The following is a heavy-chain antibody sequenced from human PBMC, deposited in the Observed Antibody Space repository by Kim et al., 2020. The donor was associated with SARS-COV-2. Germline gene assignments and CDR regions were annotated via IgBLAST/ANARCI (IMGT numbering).Heavy chain of an antibody. CDR3: AITSDQHYYYYYGMDV. CDR2: IDPSDSYT. J-gene: IGHJ6*02. V-gene: IGHV5-10-1*01. Sequence: GESLKISCKGSGYSFTSYWISWVRQMPGKGLEWMGRIDPSDSYTNYSPSFQGHVTISADKSISTAYLQWSSLKASDTAMYYCAITSDQHYYYYYGMDVWGQGTTVTVSS. CDR1: GYSFTSYW.